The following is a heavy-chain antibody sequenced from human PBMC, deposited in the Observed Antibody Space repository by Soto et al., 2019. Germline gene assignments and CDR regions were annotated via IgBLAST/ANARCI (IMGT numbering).Heavy chain of an antibody. Sequence: SETLSLTCTVSGGXISSYYWSWIRQPPGKGLEWIGYIYYSGSTNYNPSLKSRVTISVDTSKNQFSLKLSSVTAADTAVYYCARARVGASRFDYWGQGTLVTVSS. CDR1: GGXISSYY. CDR3: ARARVGASRFDY. J-gene: IGHJ4*02. D-gene: IGHD1-26*01. CDR2: IYYSGST. V-gene: IGHV4-59*08.